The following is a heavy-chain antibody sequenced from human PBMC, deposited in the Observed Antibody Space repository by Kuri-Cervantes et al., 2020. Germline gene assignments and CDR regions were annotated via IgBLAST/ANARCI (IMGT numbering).Heavy chain of an antibody. CDR3: ARDPFTYYYDSSGYPY. D-gene: IGHD3-22*01. Sequence: SLKISCAASGFTFDDYAMHWVRQAPGKGLEWVSGISWNSGSIGYADSVKGRFTISRDNAKNTLYLQMNSLRAEDTAVYYCARDPFTYYYDSSGYPYWGQGTLVTVSS. CDR1: GFTFDDYA. J-gene: IGHJ4*02. V-gene: IGHV3-9*01. CDR2: ISWNSGSI.